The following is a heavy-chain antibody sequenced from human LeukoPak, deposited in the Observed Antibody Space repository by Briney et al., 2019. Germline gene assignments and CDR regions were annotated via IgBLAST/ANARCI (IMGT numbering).Heavy chain of an antibody. D-gene: IGHD6-6*01. J-gene: IGHJ4*02. V-gene: IGHV4-31*03. CDR1: GGSISSGGYY. CDR3: ARGVAARLYY. Sequence: TSQTLSLTCTVSGGSISSGGYYWSWIRQHPGKGLEWIGYLYYSGNTNYNPSLKSRVTISVDTSKNQFSLKLSSVTAADTAVYYCARGVAARLYYWGQGTLVTVSS. CDR2: LYYSGNT.